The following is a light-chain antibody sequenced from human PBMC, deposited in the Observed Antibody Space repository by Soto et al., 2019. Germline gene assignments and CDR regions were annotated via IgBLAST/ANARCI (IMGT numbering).Light chain of an antibody. J-gene: IGLJ2*01. Sequence: QSALTQPASVSGSPGQSITISCTGTSSDVGGYNYVSWYQQHPGKAPKLVIYDVSNRPSGVSNRFSGSKSGNTASLTISGLQAEDEADYYCSSYTSSSTHAVFGGGPKVNVL. V-gene: IGLV2-14*01. CDR3: SSYTSSSTHAV. CDR1: SSDVGGYNY. CDR2: DVS.